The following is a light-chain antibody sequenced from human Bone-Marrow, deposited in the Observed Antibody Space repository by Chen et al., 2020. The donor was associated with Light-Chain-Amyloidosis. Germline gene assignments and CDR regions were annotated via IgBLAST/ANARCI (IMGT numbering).Light chain of an antibody. CDR2: ATS. Sequence: DIQMTQSPSSVSASVGDRVTITCRASQGIAHYLAWYQQKPGKVPKLLIYATSTLQSGVPSRFSGGGSGTVFTLTISSLQPQDVATYYCQNYNSTPLAFGGVTKVEIK. J-gene: IGKJ4*01. CDR3: QNYNSTPLA. CDR1: QGIAHY. V-gene: IGKV1-27*01.